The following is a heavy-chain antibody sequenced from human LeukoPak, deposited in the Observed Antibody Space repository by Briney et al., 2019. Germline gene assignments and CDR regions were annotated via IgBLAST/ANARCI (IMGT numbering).Heavy chain of an antibody. D-gene: IGHD6-19*01. J-gene: IGHJ4*02. CDR3: ARVSSGWYLADY. Sequence: ASVKVSCKASVYTFTGYYMHWVRQAPGQGLEWMGRINPNSGGTNYAQKFQGRVTMTRDTSISTAYMELSRLRSDDTAVYYCARVSSGWYLADYWGQGTLVTVSS. V-gene: IGHV1-2*06. CDR2: INPNSGGT. CDR1: VYTFTGYY.